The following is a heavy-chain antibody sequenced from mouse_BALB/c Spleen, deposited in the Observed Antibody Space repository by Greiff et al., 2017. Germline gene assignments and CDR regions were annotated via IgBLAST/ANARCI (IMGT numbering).Heavy chain of an antibody. CDR3: TRDRDYGVDY. V-gene: IGHV5-6-4*01. J-gene: IGHJ2*01. CDR1: GFTFSSYT. Sequence: EVMLVESGGGLVKPGGSLKLSCAASGFTFSSYTMSWVRQTPEKRLEWVATISSGGSYTYYPDSVKGRFTISRDNAKNTLYLQMSSLKSEDTAMYYCTRDRDYGVDYWGQGTTRTVSS. D-gene: IGHD1-1*02. CDR2: ISSGGSYT.